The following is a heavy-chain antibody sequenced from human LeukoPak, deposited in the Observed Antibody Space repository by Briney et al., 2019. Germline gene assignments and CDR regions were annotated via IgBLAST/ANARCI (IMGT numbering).Heavy chain of an antibody. CDR3: ARVLAFSKRGLDAFDI. V-gene: IGHV4-59*01. Sequence: SETLSLTCTVSGGSISSYFWSWIRQPPGKGLEWIGYVYYSGSTNYNPSLKSRVTISVDTSKKQFSLKLSSATAAGTAVYYCARVLAFSKRGLDAFDIWGQGTMVTVSS. CDR1: GGSISSYF. CDR2: VYYSGST. D-gene: IGHD2/OR15-2a*01. J-gene: IGHJ3*02.